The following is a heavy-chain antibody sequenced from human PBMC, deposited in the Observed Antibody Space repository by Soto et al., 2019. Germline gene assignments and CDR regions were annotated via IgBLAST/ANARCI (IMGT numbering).Heavy chain of an antibody. J-gene: IGHJ6*02. D-gene: IGHD5-18*01. CDR3: ARRGYNFGFGIDV. CDR1: GGSISTSRYY. Sequence: SETLSLTCTVSGGSISTSRYYWGWIRQPPGKGLEWIGSIYYSGTAYYNPSLMSRVTISVDTSKSQFSLKLSSVTAADTAVYLCARRGYNFGFGIDVWGQGTTVTVYS. CDR2: IYYSGTA. V-gene: IGHV4-39*01.